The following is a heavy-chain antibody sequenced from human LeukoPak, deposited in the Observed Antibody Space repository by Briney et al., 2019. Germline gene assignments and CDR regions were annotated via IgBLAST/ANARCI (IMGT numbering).Heavy chain of an antibody. CDR2: ISSSGSTI. V-gene: IGHV3-48*03. D-gene: IGHD2-15*01. Sequence: GGSLRLSCAASGFTFSSYEMNWVRQAPGKGLEWVSYISSSGSTIYYADSVKGRFTISRDSAKNSLYLQMNSLRAEDTAVYYCARGPFDTVVVVAATFDYWGQGTLVTVSS. CDR3: ARGPFDTVVVVAATFDY. J-gene: IGHJ4*02. CDR1: GFTFSSYE.